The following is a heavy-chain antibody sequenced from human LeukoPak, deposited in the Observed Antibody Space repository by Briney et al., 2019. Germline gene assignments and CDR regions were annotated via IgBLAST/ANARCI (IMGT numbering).Heavy chain of an antibody. CDR2: ISAYNGNT. CDR1: GYTFTSYG. D-gene: IGHD5-12*01. V-gene: IGHV1-18*04. CDR3: ARELVDGYSGYGSFDY. Sequence: ASVKVSCKASGYTFTSYGISWVRQAPGQGLEWMGWISAYNGNTNYAQKLQGRVTMTTDTSTSTAYMELRSLRSDDTAVYYCARELVDGYSGYGSFDYWGQGTLVTVSS. J-gene: IGHJ4*02.